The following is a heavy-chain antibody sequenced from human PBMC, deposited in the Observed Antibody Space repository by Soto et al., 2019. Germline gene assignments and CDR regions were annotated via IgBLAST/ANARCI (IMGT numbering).Heavy chain of an antibody. V-gene: IGHV3-48*01. J-gene: IGHJ5*02. D-gene: IGHD6-13*01. CDR1: GFTFSSYS. CDR2: ISSSSSTI. CDR3: AREYSSWGYNWFDP. Sequence: GGSLRLSCAASGFTFSSYSMNWVRQAPGKGLEWVSYISSSSSTIYYADSVKGRFTISRDNAKNSLYLQMNSLRAEDTAVYYCAREYSSWGYNWFDPWGQGTLVTAPQ.